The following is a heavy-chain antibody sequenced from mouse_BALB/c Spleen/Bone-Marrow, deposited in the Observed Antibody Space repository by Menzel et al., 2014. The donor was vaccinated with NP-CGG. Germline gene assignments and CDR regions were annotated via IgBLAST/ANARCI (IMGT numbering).Heavy chain of an antibody. CDR2: INPGIGGT. CDR1: GYAFTNYL. V-gene: IGHV1-54*01. CDR3: ARFTRDY. Sequence: VQLQQSGDELVRPGTSVKVSCKASGYAFTNYLIEWFKQRPGQGLEWIGRINPGIGGTTYNAKFKGKATLTADKSSTTDYMQLSSLTSDDSAVYFCARFTRDYWGQGTTLTVSS. J-gene: IGHJ2*01.